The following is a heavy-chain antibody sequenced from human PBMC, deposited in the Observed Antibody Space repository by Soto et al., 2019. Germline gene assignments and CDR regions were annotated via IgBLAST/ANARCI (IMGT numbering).Heavy chain of an antibody. CDR1: GYTLTELS. D-gene: IGHD3-22*01. CDR2: FDPEDGET. V-gene: IGHV1-24*01. Sequence: QVQLVQSGAEVKKPGASVKVSCKVSGYTLTELSMHWVRQAPGKGLEWMGGFDPEDGETIYAQKFQGRVTMTEHTSTDTAYMELSRLRSADTAVYYCAIHPTYYYDRSGPRPYNWFDPWGQGTLVTVSS. CDR3: AIHPTYYYDRSGPRPYNWFDP. J-gene: IGHJ5*02.